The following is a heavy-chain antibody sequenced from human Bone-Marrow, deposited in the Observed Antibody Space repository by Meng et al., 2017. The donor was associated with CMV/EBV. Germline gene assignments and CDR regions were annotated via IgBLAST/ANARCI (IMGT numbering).Heavy chain of an antibody. CDR3: ARVGAKEYYYYGMDV. J-gene: IGHJ6*02. CDR1: GYTFTSYD. CDR2: MNPNSGNT. V-gene: IGHV1-8*01. Sequence: ASVKVSCKASGYTFTSYDINWVRQATGQGLEWMGWMNPNSGNTGYAQKFQGRVTMTRNTSISTAYMELSSLRSEDTAVYYCARVGAKEYYYYGMDVWGQGTTVTVSS.